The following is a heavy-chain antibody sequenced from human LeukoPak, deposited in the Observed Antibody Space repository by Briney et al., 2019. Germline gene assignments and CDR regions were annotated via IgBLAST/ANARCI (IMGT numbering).Heavy chain of an antibody. CDR2: VNHSGST. D-gene: IGHD4/OR15-4a*01. V-gene: IGHV4-34*01. J-gene: IGHJ4*02. CDR1: GGSFSGYY. Sequence: SETLSLTXAVYGGSFSGYYWSWLRQPPGKGLEWIGEVNHSGSTSYNPSLKSRVTVSVDTSKNQISLKLSSVTAADTAMYYCARGCPNALDYYYLDYWGQGNLVTVSS. CDR3: ARGCPNALDYYYLDY.